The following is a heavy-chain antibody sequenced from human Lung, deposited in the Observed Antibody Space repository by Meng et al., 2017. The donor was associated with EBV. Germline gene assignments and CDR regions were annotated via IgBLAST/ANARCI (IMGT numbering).Heavy chain of an antibody. CDR3: VRGRGNQPLFDF. CDR1: GGSFSTYT. V-gene: IGHV1-69*10. D-gene: IGHD2/OR15-2a*01. CDR2: LIPVLNKA. Sequence: VQLVQSGAEVKKPGSSVKVACKTSGGSFSTYTFSWVRQAPGQGLEWMGGLIPVLNKAKSAPRFQDRVTFTADETTTTAYMELSSLTFEDTAVYFCVRGRGNQPLFDFWGQGTLVTVSS. J-gene: IGHJ4*02.